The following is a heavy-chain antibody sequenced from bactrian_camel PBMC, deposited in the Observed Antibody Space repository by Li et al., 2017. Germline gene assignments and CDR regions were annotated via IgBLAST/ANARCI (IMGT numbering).Heavy chain of an antibody. CDR2: TGSGRGST. J-gene: IGHJ4*01. CDR1: GFSFSIYD. D-gene: IGHD2*01. Sequence: VQLVESGGGLVQPGGSLRLSCAASGFSFSIYDMSWVRQAPGKGLEWLSSTGSGRGSTFYADSVKGRFTFTFSKENAKRTVYLQMNSLKPEDAAMYYCAAVRRGSGYRSCRPGDAPFSYYGQGTQVTVS. V-gene: IGHV3S40*01.